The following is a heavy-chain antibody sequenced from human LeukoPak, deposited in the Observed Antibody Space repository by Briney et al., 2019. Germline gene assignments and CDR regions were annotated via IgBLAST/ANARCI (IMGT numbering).Heavy chain of an antibody. CDR3: ARRADTAMEYYYYYYMDV. V-gene: IGHV1-69*05. D-gene: IGHD5-18*01. CDR1: GYTFTSYA. Sequence: SVKVSCKASGYTFTSYAMNWVRQAPGQGLEWMGGIIPIFGTANYAQKLQGRVTMTTDTSTSTAYMELRSLRSDDTAVYYCARRADTAMEYYYYYYMDVWGKGTTVTVSS. CDR2: IIPIFGTA. J-gene: IGHJ6*03.